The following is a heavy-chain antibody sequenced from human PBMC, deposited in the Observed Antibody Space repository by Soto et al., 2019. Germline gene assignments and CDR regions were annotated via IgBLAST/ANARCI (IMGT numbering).Heavy chain of an antibody. CDR1: GFTFSSYG. CDR2: ISYDGSNK. J-gene: IGHJ4*02. CDR3: AKGVGATSLVLDY. Sequence: LRLSCAASGFTFSSYGMHWVRQAPGKGLEWVAVISYDGSNKYYADSVKGRFTISRDNSKNTLYLQMNSLRAEDTAVYYCAKGVGATSLVLDYWGQGTLVTVSS. V-gene: IGHV3-30*18. D-gene: IGHD1-26*01.